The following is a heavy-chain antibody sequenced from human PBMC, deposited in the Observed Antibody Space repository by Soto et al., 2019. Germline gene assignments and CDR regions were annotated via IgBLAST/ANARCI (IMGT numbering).Heavy chain of an antibody. V-gene: IGHV3-9*01. CDR1: GFTFDDYA. CDR2: ISWNSGSI. CDR3: AKTLRYSGWS. D-gene: IGHD6-19*01. Sequence: EVQLVESGGGLVQPGRSLRLSCAASGFTFDDYAMHWVRQAPGKGLEWVSGISWNSGSIGYADSVKGRFTISRDNAKNSLYLQMNSLRAEDTALYYCAKTLRYSGWSWGQGTLVTVSS. J-gene: IGHJ5*02.